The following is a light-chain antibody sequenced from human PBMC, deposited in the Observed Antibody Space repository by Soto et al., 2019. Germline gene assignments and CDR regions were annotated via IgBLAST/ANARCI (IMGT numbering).Light chain of an antibody. CDR3: QSYDSSLSGSV. CDR2: GNS. J-gene: IGLJ2*01. V-gene: IGLV1-40*01. CDR1: SSNIGAGYD. Sequence: QSVLTQPPSVSGAPGQRVTISCTGSSSNIGAGYDVHWYQQLPGTAPKLLIYGNSNRPSGVPDRFSGSKSGTSASLAITGLQAEDEGGYYRQSYDSSLSGSVFGGGTKLTVL.